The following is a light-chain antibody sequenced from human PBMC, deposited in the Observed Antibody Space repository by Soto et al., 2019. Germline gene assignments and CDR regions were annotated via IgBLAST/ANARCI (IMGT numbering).Light chain of an antibody. Sequence: QSALTQPPSASGSPGQSVTISCTGTNSDIGGYNYVYWYQQHPGKAPKLMIYGVSKRPSGVPDRFSGSKSGNTASLTVSGLQAEDEADYYCSSYAGSNNFVVFGGGTKLTVL. CDR2: GVS. CDR3: SSYAGSNNFVV. CDR1: NSDIGGYNY. V-gene: IGLV2-8*01. J-gene: IGLJ2*01.